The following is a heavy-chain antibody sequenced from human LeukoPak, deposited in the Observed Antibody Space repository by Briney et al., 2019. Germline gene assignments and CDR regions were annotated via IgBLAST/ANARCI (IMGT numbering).Heavy chain of an antibody. D-gene: IGHD3-9*01. CDR2: LNPNTGDT. CDR3: ARIGLKTTGYYRLDY. J-gene: IGHJ4*02. CDR1: GYTFTGHY. V-gene: IGHV1-2*02. Sequence: ASVKLSCKASGYTFTGHYLHWVRQAPGQGLEWMGWLNPNTGDTLYIQKFKGRVTMTGDTSSSTSYMELSRLMSGDTPVYYCARIGLKTTGYYRLDYWGQGTLVTVSS.